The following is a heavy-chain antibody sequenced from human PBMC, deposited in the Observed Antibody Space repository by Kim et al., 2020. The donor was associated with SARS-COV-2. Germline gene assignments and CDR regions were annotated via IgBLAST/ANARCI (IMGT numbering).Heavy chain of an antibody. J-gene: IGHJ4*02. D-gene: IGHD5-12*01. CDR3: ASHSGYDLIFDC. Sequence: TNTNPSLRSRVTMSIDTSKNHLTLKLSSVTAADTAVYYCASHSGYDLIFDCWGQGTPVTVSS. CDR2: T. V-gene: IGHV4-59*08.